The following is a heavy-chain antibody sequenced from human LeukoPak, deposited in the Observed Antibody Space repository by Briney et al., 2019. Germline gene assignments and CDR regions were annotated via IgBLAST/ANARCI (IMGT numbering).Heavy chain of an antibody. CDR1: RYTFSGYG. D-gene: IGHD2-2*01. Sequence: ASVNVSYTVSRYTFSGYGIMWGRQAPGQGLEWMGWISVYNGNTRYAQKLQGRVTMTTGTSTGTAHMELRGLRSDDTAVYYCARQCRSTSSCTDQYYYYVVDFWGQGTTVTVSS. CDR2: ISVYNGNT. J-gene: IGHJ6*02. V-gene: IGHV1-18*01. CDR3: ARQCRSTSSCTDQYYYYVVDF.